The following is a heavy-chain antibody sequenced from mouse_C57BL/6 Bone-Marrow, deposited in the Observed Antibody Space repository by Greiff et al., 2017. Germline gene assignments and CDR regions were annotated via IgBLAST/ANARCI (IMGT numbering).Heavy chain of an antibody. D-gene: IGHD2-1*01. J-gene: IGHJ4*01. V-gene: IGHV1-56*01. CDR3: AREEDIYYGIPYAMDY. Sequence: QVQLQQSGPELVRPGASVKISCKAPGYTFTSYWMQWVRQRPGQGLEWIGEIFPGSGSTYYNEQFKGKATLTVDTSSSTAYMPLSSLTSEDSAVLFCAREEDIYYGIPYAMDYWGQGTSVTVSS. CDR1: GYTFTSYW. CDR2: IFPGSGST.